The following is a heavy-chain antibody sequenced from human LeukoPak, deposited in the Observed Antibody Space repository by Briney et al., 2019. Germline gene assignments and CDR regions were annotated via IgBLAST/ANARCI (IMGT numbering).Heavy chain of an antibody. CDR1: GFTFSSYW. CDR3: ARTGDYGWFDP. Sequence: GGSLRLSCAASGFTFSSYWMSWVRQAPGKGLEWVANIKQDGSEKYYVDSVKGRFTISRDNAKNSLHLQMNSLRAEDTAVYYCARTGDYGWFDPWGQGTLVTVSS. J-gene: IGHJ5*02. CDR2: IKQDGSEK. D-gene: IGHD4-17*01. V-gene: IGHV3-7*01.